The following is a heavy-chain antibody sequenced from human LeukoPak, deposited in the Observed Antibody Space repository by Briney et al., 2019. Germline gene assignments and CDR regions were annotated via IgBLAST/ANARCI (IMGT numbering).Heavy chain of an antibody. CDR1: GFTFSSYW. CDR3: ARVPHASYYGSGHNMQVYYYGMDV. J-gene: IGHJ6*02. CDR2: IKQDGSEK. D-gene: IGHD3-10*01. V-gene: IGHV3-7*01. Sequence: PGGSLRLSCAASGFTFSSYWMSWVRQAPGKGLEWVANIKQDGSEKYYVDSVKGRFTISRDNAKNSLYLQMNSLRAEDTAVYYCARVPHASYYGSGHNMQVYYYGMDVWGQGTTVTVSS.